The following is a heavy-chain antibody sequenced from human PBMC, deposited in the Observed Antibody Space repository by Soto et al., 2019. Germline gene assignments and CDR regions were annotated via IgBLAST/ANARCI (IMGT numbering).Heavy chain of an antibody. CDR1: GFSLSTSGMR. CDR2: IDWDDDK. D-gene: IGHD1-1*01. CDR3: AKTGTDGSWFAP. V-gene: IGHV2-70*04. Sequence: SCPTLVNPTQTLTLTCTFSGFSLSTSGMRVSWIRQPPGKALEWLARIDWDDDKYYSTSLRTRLTISMDTSKNQVVLTMTNMDPVDTATYYCAKTGTDGSWFAPWGQGTLVTVSS. J-gene: IGHJ5*02.